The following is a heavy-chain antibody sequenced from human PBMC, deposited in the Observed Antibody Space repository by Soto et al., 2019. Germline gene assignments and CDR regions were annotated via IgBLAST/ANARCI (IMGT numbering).Heavy chain of an antibody. CDR1: GDTFSGYP. J-gene: IGHJ4*02. Sequence: QVQLVQSGAELKTPGSSVNVSCKASGDTFSGYPINWVRQAPGEGLEWMGRIIPVFGTTNDAPRFDGRVTITADESTNTAYRELRGLLSEGTAVYYFASDGGFGELKYCGPGTLVTVSS. D-gene: IGHD3-10*01. CDR2: IIPVFGTT. V-gene: IGHV1-69*18. CDR3: ASDGGFGELKY.